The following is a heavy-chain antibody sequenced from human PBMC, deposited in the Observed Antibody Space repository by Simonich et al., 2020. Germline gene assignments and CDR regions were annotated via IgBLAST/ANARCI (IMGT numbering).Heavy chain of an antibody. V-gene: IGHV4-34*01. CDR3: ARGLRVAAAGTAFQH. J-gene: IGHJ1*01. CDR1: GGSFSGYY. Sequence: QVQLQQWGAGLLKPSETLSLTCAVYGGSFSGYYWSWLRQPPGKGLAWLGEINHSESTNHNPSLKSPVTISVDTSKNQFSLKLSSVTAADTAVYYCARGLRVAAAGTAFQHWGQGTLVTVSS. D-gene: IGHD6-13*01. CDR2: INHSEST.